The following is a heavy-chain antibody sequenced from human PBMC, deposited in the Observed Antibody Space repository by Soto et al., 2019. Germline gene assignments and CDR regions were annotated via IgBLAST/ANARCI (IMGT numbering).Heavy chain of an antibody. CDR1: GGSIISGGYY. CDR2: IYYSGST. J-gene: IGHJ4*02. Sequence: SETLSLTCSVSGGSIISGGYYCTWIRQHPEKGLEWIGYIYYSGSTYYKPSLKSRVTISVDTSKNQFSLMLGSVTVADTAVYYCARGGPTAYYFDFWGLGTLVTVSS. D-gene: IGHD2-21*01. CDR3: ARGGPTAYYFDF. V-gene: IGHV4-31*03.